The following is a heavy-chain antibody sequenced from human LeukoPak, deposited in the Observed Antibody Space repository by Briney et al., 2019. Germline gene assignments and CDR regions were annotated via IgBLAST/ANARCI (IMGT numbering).Heavy chain of an antibody. Sequence: PGGSLRLSCAASGFTFSNYAMSWVRQAPGKGLEWVSVIYSGGSTYYADSVKGRFTISRDNSKNTLYLQMNSLRAEDTAVYYCARRAYCGGDCYSGYFDYWGQGTLVTVSS. CDR2: IYSGGST. D-gene: IGHD2-21*02. V-gene: IGHV3-66*02. CDR3: ARRAYCGGDCYSGYFDY. CDR1: GFTFSNYA. J-gene: IGHJ4*02.